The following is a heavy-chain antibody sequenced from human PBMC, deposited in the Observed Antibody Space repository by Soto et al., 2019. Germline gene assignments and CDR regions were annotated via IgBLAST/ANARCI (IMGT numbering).Heavy chain of an antibody. CDR3: AKSGPAKGYSWQAYYFDY. CDR2: ISGSGGST. CDR1: GFTFSTYA. D-gene: IGHD1-1*01. J-gene: IGHJ4*02. V-gene: IGHV3-23*01. Sequence: EVQLSESGGGLVQPGGSLRLSCAPSGFTFSTYAMSWVRQAPGKGLEWVSTISGSGGSTNYADSVKGRFTISRDNAKNTLFLQMNRLGAAYAALYYCAKSGPAKGYSWQAYYFDYWGQGTLVTVSS.